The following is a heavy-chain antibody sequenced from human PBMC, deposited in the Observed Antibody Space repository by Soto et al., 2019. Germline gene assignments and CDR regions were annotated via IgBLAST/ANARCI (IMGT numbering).Heavy chain of an antibody. J-gene: IGHJ3*02. D-gene: IGHD1-26*01. CDR3: ARIPHSGSYSGAFDI. Sequence: SETLSLTCTVSGDSISSSYWSWIRQSPGKGLEWIGYIYYSGSTNYNASLKSRVTISVDTSKNQVVLTMTNMDPVDTATYYCARIPHSGSYSGAFDIWGQGTMVTVSS. CDR1: GDSISSSY. CDR2: IYYSGST. V-gene: IGHV4-59*01.